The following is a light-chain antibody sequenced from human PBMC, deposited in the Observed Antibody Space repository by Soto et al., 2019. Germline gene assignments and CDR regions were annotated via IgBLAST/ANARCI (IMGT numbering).Light chain of an antibody. CDR1: QSVSSN. CDR2: GAS. Sequence: DIVMTQAPATLSVYPGERATLSCRASQSVSSNLAWYQQKPGQAPRLLIYGASTRATGIPARFSGSGSGTEFTLTISSLQSEDFAVYYCQQYNNWWTFGQGTKVDIK. V-gene: IGKV3-15*01. J-gene: IGKJ1*01. CDR3: QQYNNWWT.